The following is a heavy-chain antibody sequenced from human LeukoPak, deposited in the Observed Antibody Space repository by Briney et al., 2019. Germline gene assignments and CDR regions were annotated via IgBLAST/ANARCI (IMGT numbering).Heavy chain of an antibody. D-gene: IGHD5-24*01. CDR2: ISDDGEST. J-gene: IGHJ4*02. CDR3: AKRSGRRYEY. CDR1: GFTFRSYE. Sequence: GGSLRLSCAASGFTFRSYEMNWVRHAPGRGLEWVSHISDDGESTVYPDAVKGRFTISRDNAKNSLYLQMNSLRVEDTGVYYCAKRSGRRYEYWGQGVLVTVSP. V-gene: IGHV3-48*03.